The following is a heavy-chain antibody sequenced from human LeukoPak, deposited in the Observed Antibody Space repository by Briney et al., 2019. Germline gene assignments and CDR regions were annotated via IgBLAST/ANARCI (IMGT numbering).Heavy chain of an antibody. CDR1: GFTLGSFP. CDR3: ANGLAASGDFLLRDYYYFMDV. V-gene: IGHV3-23*01. CDR2: IIGSGGRT. Sequence: AGGPLSLSCAAPGFTLGSFPWSWSAQAPGKGRRWFSAIIGSGGRTYYADSMKGRFTISRDNSKNTLYLQMNSLRAEDTAVYYCANGLAASGDFLLRDYYYFMDVWGKGTTVTVSS. J-gene: IGHJ6*03. D-gene: IGHD7-27*01.